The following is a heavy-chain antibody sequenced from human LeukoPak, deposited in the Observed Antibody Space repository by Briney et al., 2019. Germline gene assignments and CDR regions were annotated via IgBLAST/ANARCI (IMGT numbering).Heavy chain of an antibody. D-gene: IGHD2-2*01. V-gene: IGHV5-51*01. Sequence: GEPLKISCKGSGYNFSNYWIGWVRQMPGKGLEWMGIIYPGDSDTRYSPSFQGQVTISADKSISTAYLQWSSLKASDTAMFYCARQAACYADVCWFDPWGQGTLVTVSS. CDR2: IYPGDSDT. J-gene: IGHJ5*02. CDR3: ARQAACYADVCWFDP. CDR1: GYNFSNYW.